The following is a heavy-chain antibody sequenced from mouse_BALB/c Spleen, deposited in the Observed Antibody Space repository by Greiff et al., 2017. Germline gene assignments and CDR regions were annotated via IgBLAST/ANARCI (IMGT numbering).Heavy chain of an antibody. J-gene: IGHJ3*01. CDR2: SRNKANDYTT. Sequence: EVKLVESGGGLVQPGGSLRLSCATSGFTFSDFYMEWVRQPPGKRLEWIAASRNKANDYTTEYSASVKGRFIVSRDTSQSILYLQMNALRAEDTAIYYCARDEDDYDGAWFAYWGQGTLVTVSA. V-gene: IGHV7-1*02. CDR3: ARDEDDYDGAWFAY. D-gene: IGHD2-4*01. CDR1: GFTFSDFY.